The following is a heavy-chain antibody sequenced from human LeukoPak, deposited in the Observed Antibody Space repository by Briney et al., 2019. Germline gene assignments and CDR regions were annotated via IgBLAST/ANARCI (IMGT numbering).Heavy chain of an antibody. CDR1: GGSISSYY. CDR3: ARHVPKLVGATRAQRAFDI. D-gene: IGHD1-26*01. J-gene: IGHJ3*02. V-gene: IGHV4-4*09. CDR2: IYTSGCT. Sequence: SETLSLTCTVSGGSISSYYWSWIRQPPGKGLEWIGYIYTSGCTNYNPSLKSRVTISVDTSENQFSLKLSSVTAADTAVYYCARHVPKLVGATRAQRAFDIWGQGTMVTVSS.